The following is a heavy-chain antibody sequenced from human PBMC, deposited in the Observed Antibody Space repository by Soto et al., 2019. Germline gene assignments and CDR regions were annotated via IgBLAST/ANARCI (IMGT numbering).Heavy chain of an antibody. Sequence: GGSLRLSCAASGFTFDDYAMHWVRQAPGKGLEWVSGISWNSGSIGYADSVKGRFNISRDNAKNSLYLQMNSLRAEDTALYYCAKDIGAAAGTIYYYYMDVWGKGTTVTVSS. CDR2: ISWNSGSI. D-gene: IGHD6-13*01. CDR1: GFTFDDYA. J-gene: IGHJ6*03. CDR3: AKDIGAAAGTIYYYYMDV. V-gene: IGHV3-9*01.